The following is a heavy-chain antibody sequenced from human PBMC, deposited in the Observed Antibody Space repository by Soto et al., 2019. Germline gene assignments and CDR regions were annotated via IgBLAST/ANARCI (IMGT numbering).Heavy chain of an antibody. J-gene: IGHJ6*02. CDR1: GDSVSSNSAA. CDR3: SRYPNWKGILKGVDYYYGMDV. CDR2: TYYRSKWYN. V-gene: IGHV6-1*01. Sequence: SQTLSLTCAISGDSVSSNSAAWNWIRQSPSRDLEWLGRTYYRSKWYNDYAVSVKSRITTNPDTSKNQFSLQLNSVTPEDTAVYFCSRYPNWKGILKGVDYYYGMDVWGQGTTVSV. D-gene: IGHD1-1*01.